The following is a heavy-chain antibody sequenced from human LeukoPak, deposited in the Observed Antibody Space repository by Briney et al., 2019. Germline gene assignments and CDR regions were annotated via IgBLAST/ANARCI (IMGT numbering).Heavy chain of an antibody. Sequence: PSETLSLTCAVYGGSFSGYYWSWIRQPPGKGLEWIGEINHSGSTNYNPSLKSRVTISVDTSKNQFSLKLSSVTPADTAVYYCARDIVVVPAASNWFDPWGQGTLVTVSS. CDR2: INHSGST. CDR1: GGSFSGYY. J-gene: IGHJ5*02. CDR3: ARDIVVVPAASNWFDP. V-gene: IGHV4-34*01. D-gene: IGHD2-2*01.